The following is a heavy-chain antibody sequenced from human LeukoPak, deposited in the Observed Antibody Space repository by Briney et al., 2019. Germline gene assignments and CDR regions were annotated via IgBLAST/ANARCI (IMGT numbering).Heavy chain of an antibody. CDR2: IYYSGST. Sequence: SETLSLTCTVSGGSISSSSYYWGWIRQPPGKGLEWIGSIYYSGSTYYNPSLKSRVTISVDTSKNQFSLKLSFVTAADTAVYYCARTIAAAGYYFDYWGQGTLVTVSS. J-gene: IGHJ4*02. V-gene: IGHV4-39*07. CDR1: GGSISSSSYY. CDR3: ARTIAAAGYYFDY. D-gene: IGHD6-13*01.